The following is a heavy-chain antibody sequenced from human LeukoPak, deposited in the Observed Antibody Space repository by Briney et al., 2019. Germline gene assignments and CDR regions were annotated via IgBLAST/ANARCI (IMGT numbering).Heavy chain of an antibody. J-gene: IGHJ4*02. CDR2: IYSGGST. CDR3: ARDGSYARSFDY. D-gene: IGHD2-2*01. CDR1: GFAVSVNY. V-gene: IGHV3-53*01. Sequence: GGSLRLSCAASGFAVSVNYMSWVRQAPGKGLEWVSVIYSGGSTYYADSVKGRFTISRDNSKNTVYLQMSSLRVEDTAVYYCARDGSYARSFDYWGQGTLVTVSS.